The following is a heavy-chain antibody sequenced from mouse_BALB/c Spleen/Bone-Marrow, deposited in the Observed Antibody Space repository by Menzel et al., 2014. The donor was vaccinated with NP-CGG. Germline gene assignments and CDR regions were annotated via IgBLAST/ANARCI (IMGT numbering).Heavy chain of an antibody. CDR1: GFTFSSYT. J-gene: IGHJ3*01. CDR2: ISNGGGSI. Sequence: DVKLQESGGGLVQPGGSLKLSCAASGFTFSSYTMSWVRQTPEKRLVWVAYISNGGGSIYYPDTVKGRFTISRDNDKNTLYLQMSSLKSEDTAMYYCASHYYDSSPFAYWGQGPLVTVSA. D-gene: IGHD1-1*01. V-gene: IGHV5-12-2*01. CDR3: ASHYYDSSPFAY.